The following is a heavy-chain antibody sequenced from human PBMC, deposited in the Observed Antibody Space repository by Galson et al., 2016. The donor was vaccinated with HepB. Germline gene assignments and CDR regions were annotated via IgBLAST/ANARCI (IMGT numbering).Heavy chain of an antibody. CDR2: IRNKANSYTT. CDR3: AKDRTPGLGGGFDV. Sequence: SLRLSCAASGFTFSDHYMDWVRQAPGKGLEWVGRIRNKANSYTTEYAASVKGRFTISRDDSKNSLYLQMNSLKTEDTAVYYCAKDRTPGLGGGFDVWGQGTTVTVSS. CDR1: GFTFSDHY. J-gene: IGHJ6*02. D-gene: IGHD3-16*01. V-gene: IGHV3-72*01.